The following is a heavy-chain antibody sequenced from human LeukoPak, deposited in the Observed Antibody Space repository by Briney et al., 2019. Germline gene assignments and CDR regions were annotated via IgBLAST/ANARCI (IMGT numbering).Heavy chain of an antibody. V-gene: IGHV4-38-2*02. CDR2: IYHSGGT. D-gene: IGHD3-22*01. CDR1: GYSISSGDY. J-gene: IGHJ5*02. CDR3: ARDSAYYYDSSGYYFEVGWFDP. Sequence: SETLSLTCTVSGYSISSGDYWGWIRQPPGKGLEWIGSIYHSGGTYYNPSLKSRVTISVDTSKNQFSLKLSSVTAADTAVYYCARDSAYYYDSSGYYFEVGWFDPWGQGTLVTVSS.